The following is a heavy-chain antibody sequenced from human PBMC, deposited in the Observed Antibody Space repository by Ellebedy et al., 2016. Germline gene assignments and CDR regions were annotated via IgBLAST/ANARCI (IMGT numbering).Heavy chain of an antibody. Sequence: GESLKISCAASGFTFSTYWMNWVRQALGKGLEWVANIKQDGSEQYYVNSVKGRFTISRDSAKNSLYLQMNSLRAEDTAVYYCATGSLKYWGQGTLVTVSS. V-gene: IGHV3-7*03. CDR1: GFTFSTYW. J-gene: IGHJ4*02. D-gene: IGHD2-8*01. CDR3: ATGSLKY. CDR2: IKQDGSEQ.